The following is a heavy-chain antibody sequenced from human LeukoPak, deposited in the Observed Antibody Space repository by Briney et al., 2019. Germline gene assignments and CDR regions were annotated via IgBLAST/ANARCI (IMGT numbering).Heavy chain of an antibody. D-gene: IGHD2-2*01. V-gene: IGHV4-34*01. Sequence: PSETLSLTCAVYGGSFSGYYWSWIRQPPGKGLEWIGEINHSGSTNYNTSLKSRVTISVATSKNQFSLTLSSVTAADTAVYYCARGRGYCSSTSCYRWGGFDYWGQRTLVTVSS. CDR2: INHSGST. CDR3: ARGRGYCSSTSCYRWGGFDY. CDR1: GGSFSGYY. J-gene: IGHJ4*02.